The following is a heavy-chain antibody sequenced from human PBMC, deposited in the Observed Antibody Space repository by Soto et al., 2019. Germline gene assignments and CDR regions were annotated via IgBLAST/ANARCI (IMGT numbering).Heavy chain of an antibody. CDR3: ARAVENFDY. Sequence: ASVKVSCKASGYIFTNYYIHWVRQAPGQGLEWMGIINPSGGTTSYAQKLQGRVTVTRDSSTSTVYMELSSLRSEDTAVYYCARAVENFDYWGQGTLVTV. V-gene: IGHV1-46*04. J-gene: IGHJ4*02. CDR1: GYIFTNYY. CDR2: INPSGGTT.